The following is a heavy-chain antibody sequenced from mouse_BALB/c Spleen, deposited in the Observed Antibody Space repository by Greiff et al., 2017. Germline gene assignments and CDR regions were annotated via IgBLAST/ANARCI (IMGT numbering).Heavy chain of an antibody. CDR3: ARGWYHAMDY. CDR1: GYAFTNYL. V-gene: IGHV1-54*01. D-gene: IGHD1-1*02. J-gene: IGHJ4*01. Sequence: QVHVKQSGAELVRPGTSVKVSCKASGYAFTNYLIEWVKQRPGQGLEWIGVINPGSGGTNYNEKFKGKATLTADKSSSTAYMQLSSLTSDDSAVYFCARGWYHAMDYWGQGTSVTVSS. CDR2: INPGSGGT.